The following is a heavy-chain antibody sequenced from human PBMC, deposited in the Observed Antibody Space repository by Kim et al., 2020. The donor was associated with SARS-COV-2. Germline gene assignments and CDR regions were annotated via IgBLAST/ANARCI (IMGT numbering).Heavy chain of an antibody. D-gene: IGHD3-10*01. CDR1: GFSLNSSGVA. V-gene: IGHV2-5*02. J-gene: IGHJ4*02. CDR3: AHRGNFGSSLRYFDY. Sequence: SGPTLVRPTQTLTLTCTFSGFSLNSSGVAVGWIRQSPGKGLEWLALIYWDDAERYSPSLKRRASITKDTSKNQVVLTLANMDPVDTATYYCAHRGNFGSSLRYFDYWGQGAPVTVSS. CDR2: IYWDDAE.